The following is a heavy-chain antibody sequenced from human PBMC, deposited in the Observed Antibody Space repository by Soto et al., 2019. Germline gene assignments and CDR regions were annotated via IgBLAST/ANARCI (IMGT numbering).Heavy chain of an antibody. CDR3: ARQTAIFGVVKV. J-gene: IGHJ6*04. CDR2: IYYSGST. V-gene: IGHV4-59*08. CDR1: GGSISSYN. D-gene: IGHD3-3*01. Sequence: QVQLQESGPGLVKPSKPLPLTCTVSGGSISSYNWSWIRKPPGRGLEWFGYIYYSGSTNYNPSLKSRVTISVDTSKNEFSLKLSSVTASDTAVYYCARQTAIFGVVKVWGKGTTVTVSS.